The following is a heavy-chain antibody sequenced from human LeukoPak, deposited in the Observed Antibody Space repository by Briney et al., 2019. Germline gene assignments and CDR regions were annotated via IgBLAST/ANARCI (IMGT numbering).Heavy chain of an antibody. V-gene: IGHV4-39*07. Sequence: SQTLSLTCAVSGGSISSGGYSWSWIRQPPGKGLEWIGSIYYSGSTYYNPSLKSRVTISVDTSKNQFSLKLSSVTAADTAVYYCARDGGRITMVRGVPYFDYWGQGTLVTVSS. CDR1: GGSISSGGYS. CDR2: IYYSGST. D-gene: IGHD3-10*01. J-gene: IGHJ4*02. CDR3: ARDGGRITMVRGVPYFDY.